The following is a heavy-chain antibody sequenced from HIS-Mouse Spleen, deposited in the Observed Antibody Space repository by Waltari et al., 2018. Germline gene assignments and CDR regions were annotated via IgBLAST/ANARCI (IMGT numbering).Heavy chain of an antibody. Sequence: QVQLQQWGAGLLKPSETLSLTCAVYGGSFSGYYWSWIRQPPGKGLEWIGESNHSGSTQYKPALKSRVTISGDTSKNQFSLKLSSVTAADTAVYYCARGLHGDIVVSYGMDVWGQGTTVTVSS. CDR1: GGSFSGYY. CDR2: SNHSGST. CDR3: ARGLHGDIVVSYGMDV. D-gene: IGHD2-15*01. V-gene: IGHV4-34*01. J-gene: IGHJ6*02.